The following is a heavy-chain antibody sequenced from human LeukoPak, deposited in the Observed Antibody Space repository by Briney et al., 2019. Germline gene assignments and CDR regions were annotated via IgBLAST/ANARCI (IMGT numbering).Heavy chain of an antibody. CDR1: GFTFSSYW. Sequence: HPGGSLRLSCAASGFTFSSYWMNWVRQAPGKGLEWVSYISSSGSTIYYADSVKGRFTISRDNAKNSLYLQMNSLRAEDTAVYYCARGDYYGSGDLDYWGQGTLVTVSS. V-gene: IGHV3-48*04. CDR2: ISSSGSTI. D-gene: IGHD3-10*01. J-gene: IGHJ4*02. CDR3: ARGDYYGSGDLDY.